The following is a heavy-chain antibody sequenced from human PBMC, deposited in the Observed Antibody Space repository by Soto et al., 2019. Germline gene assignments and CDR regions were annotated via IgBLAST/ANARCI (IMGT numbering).Heavy chain of an antibody. CDR1: GYTFTTFA. CDR2: INAGDGDT. Sequence: QVQLVQSGAEERKPGASVQISCKGSGYTFTTFAMHWVRQAPGQSPEWMGWINAGDGDTKYSQKFQGKVTITRDTSATTAYLELSSLMFEDTAVYFCARGAMSGWPFAYWGQGTLVTVSS. V-gene: IGHV1-3*05. D-gene: IGHD6-19*01. CDR3: ARGAMSGWPFAY. J-gene: IGHJ4*02.